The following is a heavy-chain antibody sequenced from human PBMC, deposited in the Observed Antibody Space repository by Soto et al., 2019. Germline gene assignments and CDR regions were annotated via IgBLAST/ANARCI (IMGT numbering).Heavy chain of an antibody. Sequence: APEEVSWEASGGTFNSHAISLLRHAPTQRAEVIGGIIPIFGTANYAQKFQGRVTITADESTSTAYMELSSLRSDDTAVYYCARDSTPTYYYDSSGYYGYNWFDPWGQGTLVTVSS. CDR3: ARDSTPTYYYDSSGYYGYNWFDP. V-gene: IGHV1-69*13. CDR1: GGTFNSHA. CDR2: IIPIFGTA. J-gene: IGHJ5*02. D-gene: IGHD3-22*01.